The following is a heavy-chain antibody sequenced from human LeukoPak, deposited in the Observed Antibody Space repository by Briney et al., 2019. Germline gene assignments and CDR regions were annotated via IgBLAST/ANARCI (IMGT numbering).Heavy chain of an antibody. Sequence: ASVKVSCKASGYTFTSYDINWVRQATGQGLEWMGWMNPNSGNTGYAQKFQGRVTITRNTSISTAYMELSSLRSEDTAVYYCARESSGRRVQTFDYWGQGTLVTVSS. CDR2: MNPNSGNT. CDR3: ARESSGRRVQTFDY. CDR1: GYTFTSYD. J-gene: IGHJ4*02. D-gene: IGHD1-1*01. V-gene: IGHV1-8*03.